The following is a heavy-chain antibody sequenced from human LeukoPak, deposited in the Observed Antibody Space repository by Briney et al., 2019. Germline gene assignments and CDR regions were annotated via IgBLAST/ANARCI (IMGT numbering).Heavy chain of an antibody. V-gene: IGHV4-31*03. CDR1: GGSISSGGYY. CDR2: IYYSGRI. Sequence: SETLSLTCTVSGGSISSGGYYWSWIRQHPGKGLEWIGYIYYSGRIYYNPSLKSRVTISVDTSKNQFSLKLSSVTAADTAVYYCARDRDGYNYIDYWGQGTQVTVSS. D-gene: IGHD5-24*01. J-gene: IGHJ4*02. CDR3: ARDRDGYNYIDY.